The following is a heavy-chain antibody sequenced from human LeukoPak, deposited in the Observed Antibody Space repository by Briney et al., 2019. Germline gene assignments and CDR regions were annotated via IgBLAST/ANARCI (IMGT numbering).Heavy chain of an antibody. CDR1: GYTFTRYY. J-gene: IGHJ6*04. V-gene: IGHV1-46*01. Sequence: ASVKVSCKASGYTFTRYYMHWVRQAPGQGLEWMGRINPSGGSTSYAQKFQGRVTMTRDTSTSTVYMELSSLRSEDTAVYYCARDDFSTMVRGGRGYHDYGMVVGRRGTTVSVPS. CDR3: ARDDFSTMVRGGRGYHDYGMVV. CDR2: INPSGGST. D-gene: IGHD3-10*01.